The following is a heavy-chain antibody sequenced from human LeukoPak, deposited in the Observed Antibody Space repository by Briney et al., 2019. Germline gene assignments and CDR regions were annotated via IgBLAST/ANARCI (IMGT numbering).Heavy chain of an antibody. D-gene: IGHD3-22*01. J-gene: IGHJ4*02. Sequence: SETLSLTCTVSGGSISSGGYYWSWIRQHPGKGLEWIGYIYYSGSTYYNPSLKSRVTISVDTSKNQFSLKLGSVTAADTAVYXXXXXXXXDSSGYYYFDYWGQGTLVTVSS. CDR3: XXXXXXDSSGYYYFDY. V-gene: IGHV4-31*03. CDR2: IYYSGST. CDR1: GGSISSGGYY.